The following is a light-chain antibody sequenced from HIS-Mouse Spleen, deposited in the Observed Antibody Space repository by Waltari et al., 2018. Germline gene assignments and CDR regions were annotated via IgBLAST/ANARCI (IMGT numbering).Light chain of an antibody. J-gene: IGLJ3*02. CDR1: ALPKPS. V-gene: IGLV3-25*03. CDR3: QSADSSGTWV. Sequence: SYELTQPPSVSVSPGQTARITRPGDALPKPSAYWYQQKPGQAPVLVIYKDSERPSGIPERFSGSSSGTTVTLTISGVQAEDEADYYCQSADSSGTWVFGGGTKLTVL. CDR2: KDS.